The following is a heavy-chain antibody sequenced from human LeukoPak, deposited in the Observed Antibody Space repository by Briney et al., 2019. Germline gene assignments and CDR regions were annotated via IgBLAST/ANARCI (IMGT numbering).Heavy chain of an antibody. CDR1: GGSFSGYY. J-gene: IGHJ6*02. V-gene: IGHV4-34*01. CDR2: INHSGST. CDR3: ARGVQYQLLRKAYYYYYGMDV. Sequence: SETLSLTCAVYGGSFSGYYLSWIRQPPGKGLEWIGEINHSGSTNYNPSLKSRVTISVDTSKNQFSLKLSSVTAADTAVYYCARGVQYQLLRKAYYYYYGMDVWGQGTTVTVSS. D-gene: IGHD2-2*01.